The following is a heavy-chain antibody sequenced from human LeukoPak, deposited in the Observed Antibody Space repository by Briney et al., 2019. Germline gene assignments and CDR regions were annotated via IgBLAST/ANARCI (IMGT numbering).Heavy chain of an antibody. CDR1: GSTFSSCA. Sequence: GGSLRLSCAASGSTFSSCAMSWVRQAPGKGLEWVSLISGSGDSRYYADSVKGRFTISRDNSKNTLYLQMNSLRADDTAVYYCAKSSNYGDNPYYFDSWGQGTLVTVSS. V-gene: IGHV3-23*01. D-gene: IGHD4-17*01. J-gene: IGHJ4*02. CDR2: ISGSGDSR. CDR3: AKSSNYGDNPYYFDS.